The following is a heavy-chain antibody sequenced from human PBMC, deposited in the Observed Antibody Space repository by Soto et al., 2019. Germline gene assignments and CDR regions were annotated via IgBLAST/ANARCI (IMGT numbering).Heavy chain of an antibody. V-gene: IGHV1-3*01. Sequence: ASVQVSCKDSGYAFPSYAMYWVRHAPGQRIEWMGWINAGNGNTKYSQKFQGRVTITRDTSASTAYMELSSLRSEDTAVYYYAREPGYRYVDTWGQGTLVTVSS. CDR3: AREPGYRYVDT. CDR2: INAGNGNT. D-gene: IGHD5-18*01. J-gene: IGHJ5*01. CDR1: GYAFPSYA.